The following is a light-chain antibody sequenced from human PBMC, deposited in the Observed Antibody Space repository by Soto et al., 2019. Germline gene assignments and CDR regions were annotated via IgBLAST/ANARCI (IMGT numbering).Light chain of an antibody. V-gene: IGLV2-14*01. J-gene: IGLJ2*01. Sequence: QSALTQPASVSGSPGQSITISCTGTSSDVGTYNYVSWYQQHPGKAPKLIIYGVSNRPSGVSNRFSGSKSGNTASLTISGLQAEDEADYYCSSYTSSSSFVVFGGGTQLTVL. CDR2: GVS. CDR1: SSDVGTYNY. CDR3: SSYTSSSSFVV.